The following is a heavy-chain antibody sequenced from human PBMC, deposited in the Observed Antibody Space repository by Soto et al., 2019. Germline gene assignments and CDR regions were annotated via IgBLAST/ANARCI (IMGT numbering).Heavy chain of an antibody. D-gene: IGHD6-13*01. V-gene: IGHV4-34*01. CDR2: INHVGNT. CDR1: DGSFSGYY. CDR3: ASGIRGVGAAGAVAWFDP. J-gene: IGHJ5*02. Sequence: QAQLQQWGAGLLKPSETLSLTCAVSDGSFSGYYWSWIRQPPGKGLEWIGEINHVGNTNYNPSLKIRVTISVDPSKKQFSLHLSSVTAADTAVYYCASGIRGVGAAGAVAWFDPWGQGTLVTVSS.